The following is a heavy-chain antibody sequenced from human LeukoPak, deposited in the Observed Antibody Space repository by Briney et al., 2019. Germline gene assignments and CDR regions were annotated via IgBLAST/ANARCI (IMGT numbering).Heavy chain of an antibody. Sequence: SETLSLTCTVSGGSISSYYWSWIRQPPGKGLEWIGYIYYSGSTNYNPSLKSRVTILADTSKNQFSLKLSSVTAADTAVYYCARHSNSGWYTIDYWGQGTLVTVSS. V-gene: IGHV4-59*08. D-gene: IGHD6-19*01. J-gene: IGHJ4*02. CDR1: GGSISSYY. CDR2: IYYSGST. CDR3: ARHSNSGWYTIDY.